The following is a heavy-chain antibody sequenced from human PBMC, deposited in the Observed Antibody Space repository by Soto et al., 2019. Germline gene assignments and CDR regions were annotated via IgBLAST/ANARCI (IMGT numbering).Heavy chain of an antibody. V-gene: IGHV4-4*07. J-gene: IGHJ4*02. CDR2: VFSSVRA. CDR1: GVSVTSYT. CDR3: ARDGMTTGDT. D-gene: IGHD2-21*02. Sequence: QLQLQESGPGQVRPSETLSLTCSVSGVSVTSYTWSWVRQPANKGLAWIGRVFSSVRATYNPSLKSRVSISMDTADNRISLKLDSVTAADAGVYFCARDGMTTGDTWGPGTLVTVSS.